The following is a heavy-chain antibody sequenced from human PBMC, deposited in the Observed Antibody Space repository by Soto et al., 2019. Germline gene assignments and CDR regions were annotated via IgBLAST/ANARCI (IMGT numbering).Heavy chain of an antibody. V-gene: IGHV4-39*01. CDR3: VSLKREDICSAIICYVTY. CDR1: GGSMTSSSYY. Sequence: QSQLQESGPGLVKASETLSLTCTVSGGSMTSSSYYCGWIRQPPGKVLEWIGSVSYSGNTYYNPSLKGKITLSVDTSKDKFSLRLTSVTAAGTAAYYCVSLKREDICSAIICYVTYWGRGAQVTV. CDR2: VSYSGNT. J-gene: IGHJ4*02. D-gene: IGHD2-2*01.